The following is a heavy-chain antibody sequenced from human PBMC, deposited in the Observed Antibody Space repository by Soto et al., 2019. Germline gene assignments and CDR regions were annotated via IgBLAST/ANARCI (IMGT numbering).Heavy chain of an antibody. J-gene: IGHJ4*02. Sequence: QVQLQESGPGLVKPSQTLSLTCTVSGGSISSGGYYWSWIRQHPGKGLEWIGYIYYSGSTYYNPSLTSRVTISVDTSKNQFSLKLSSVPAAATAVYYCAGLYSGSPGGTLRYWGQGTLVTVSS. CDR1: GGSISSGGYY. CDR2: IYYSGST. CDR3: AGLYSGSPGGTLRY. V-gene: IGHV4-31*03. D-gene: IGHD1-26*01.